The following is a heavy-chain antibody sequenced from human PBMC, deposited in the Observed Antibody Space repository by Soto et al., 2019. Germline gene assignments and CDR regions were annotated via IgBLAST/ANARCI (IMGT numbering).Heavy chain of an antibody. V-gene: IGHV3-23*01. CDR3: TTDRFN. D-gene: IGHD3-3*01. CDR1: GFTFSTYA. Sequence: PGGSLRLSCAASGFTFSTYAMSWVRQAPRKGLEWVSAISGNGGDTDYTAPVKGRFTISRDDSSSTLYLWMNSLKSEDTATYYCTTDRFNWGQGTAVTVSS. J-gene: IGHJ4*02. CDR2: ISGNGGDT.